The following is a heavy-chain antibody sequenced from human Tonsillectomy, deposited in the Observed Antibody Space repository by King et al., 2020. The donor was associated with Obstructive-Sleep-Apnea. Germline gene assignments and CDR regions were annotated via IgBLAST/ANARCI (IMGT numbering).Heavy chain of an antibody. CDR1: GFTFSSYA. J-gene: IGHJ4*02. CDR2: FNGSGGST. D-gene: IGHD3-22*01. CDR3: EFYYDSSGYHDY. Sequence: VQLVESGGGLVQPGGSLRLSCAASGFTFSSYAMSWVRQAPGKGLEWVSGFNGSGGSTYYADSVKGRFTISRDNSKNTVYLQMNSLRAEDTAVYYCEFYYDSSGYHDYWGQGTLVTVSS. V-gene: IGHV3-23*04.